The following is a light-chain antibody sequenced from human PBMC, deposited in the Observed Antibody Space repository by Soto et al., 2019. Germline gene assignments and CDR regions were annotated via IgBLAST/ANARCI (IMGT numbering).Light chain of an antibody. CDR2: DVT. V-gene: IGLV2-14*03. CDR3: SSYTSSSTYVV. J-gene: IGLJ2*01. CDR1: SSDVGGYNY. Sequence: QSALTQPASVSGSPGQSITISCTGTSSDVGGYNYVSWYQQHPGKAPQLIIYDVTNRPSGVSNRFSGSKSGNTASLTVSGLQADDEADYYFSSYTSSSTYVVFGGGTKLTV.